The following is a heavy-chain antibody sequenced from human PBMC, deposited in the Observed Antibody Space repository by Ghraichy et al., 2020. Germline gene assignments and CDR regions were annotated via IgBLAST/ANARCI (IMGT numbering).Heavy chain of an antibody. CDR2: IYDSGST. J-gene: IGHJ4*02. CDR3: ARIVIPGRLLDADY. D-gene: IGHD2-21*01. V-gene: IGHV4-59*01. Sequence: SETLSLTCSASGAFISSYYLTWIRQPPGKGLEWIGNIYDSGSTHYNPSSMRRVTISIDTSKSQFSLKLRSVTAADTAVYYCARIVIPGRLLDADYWGQGTLVTVSS. CDR1: GAFISSYY.